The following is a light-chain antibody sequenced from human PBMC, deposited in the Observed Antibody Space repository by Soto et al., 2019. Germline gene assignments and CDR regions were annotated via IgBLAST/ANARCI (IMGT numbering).Light chain of an antibody. CDR1: QGISSF. J-gene: IGKJ5*01. CDR2: AAS. Sequence: DIQLPQSPSFLSASLGDRVTITCRASQGISSFLAWYQQKPGKVPKLLIYAASTLQGGVPSRFSGSGSGTQFILTISSLQPEDVATYYCQQIHTYPITFGQGTRLEIK. CDR3: QQIHTYPIT. V-gene: IGKV1-9*01.